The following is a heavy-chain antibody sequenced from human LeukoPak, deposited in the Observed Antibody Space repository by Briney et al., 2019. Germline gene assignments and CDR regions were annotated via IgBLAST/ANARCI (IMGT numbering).Heavy chain of an antibody. CDR2: ISAYNGNT. J-gene: IGHJ5*02. CDR3: ARVRDTAMVTGWFDP. D-gene: IGHD5-18*01. V-gene: IGHV1-18*01. CDR1: DYTFISYG. Sequence: ASVKVSCKAYDYTFISYGLSWVRQAPGQGLEWMGWISAYNGNTNYAQKLQGRVTMTTDTSTSTAYMELRSLRSDDTAVYYCARVRDTAMVTGWFDPWGQGTLVTVSS.